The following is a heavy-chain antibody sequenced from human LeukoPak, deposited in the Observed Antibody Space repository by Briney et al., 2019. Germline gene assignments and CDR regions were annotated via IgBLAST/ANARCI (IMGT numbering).Heavy chain of an antibody. V-gene: IGHV1-18*01. CDR3: ARGPDIVGAIYDAFDI. CDR2: ISAYNGNT. J-gene: IGHJ3*02. CDR1: GYTFTSYG. Sequence: VKVSCKASGYTFTSYGISWVRPAPGQGLEWMGWISAYNGNTNYAQKLQGRVTTTTDTSTSTAYMELRSLRSDDTAVYYCARGPDIVGAIYDAFDIWGQGTMVTVSS. D-gene: IGHD1-26*01.